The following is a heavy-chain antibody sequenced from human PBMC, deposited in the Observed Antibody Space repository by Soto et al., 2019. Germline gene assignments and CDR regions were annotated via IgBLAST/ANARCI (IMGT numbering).Heavy chain of an antibody. J-gene: IGHJ6*02. CDR3: ERDLLVTTVVYGMDG. D-gene: IGHD4-17*01. CDR1: GFNLSSSG. Sequence: GFRSLSCAASGFNLSSSGMPWVRQAPGKGLEWVAVIWYDGSNKYYADSVKGRFTISRDNSKNTLYLQMNRLRAEDTAVYYCERDLLVTTVVYGMDGWGQGTTVTVSS. CDR2: IWYDGSNK. V-gene: IGHV3-33*01.